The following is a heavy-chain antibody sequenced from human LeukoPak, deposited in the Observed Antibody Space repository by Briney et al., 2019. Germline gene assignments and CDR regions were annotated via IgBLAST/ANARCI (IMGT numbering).Heavy chain of an antibody. Sequence: SETLSLTCTVSGYSISNGYYWDWLRQPPGRGLEWIGNIYRSGSTSYNPSLKSRVTISVDTSKNQFSLKVNSVTAADTDVYYCARRHSSGWFYYWGQGTLVTVSS. CDR1: GYSISNGYY. V-gene: IGHV4-38-2*02. J-gene: IGHJ4*02. CDR2: IYRSGST. CDR3: ARRHSSGWFYY. D-gene: IGHD6-19*01.